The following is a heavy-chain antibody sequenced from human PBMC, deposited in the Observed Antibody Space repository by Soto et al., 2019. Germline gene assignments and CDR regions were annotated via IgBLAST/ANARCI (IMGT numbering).Heavy chain of an antibody. CDR2: IRSKAYGGTS. V-gene: IGHV3-49*03. J-gene: IGHJ6*01. Sequence: GGSLRLSCSGSGFTFGDYAMSWFRQAPGQGLEWVGFIRSKAYGGTSEYAASVKGRFTILRDDSESVAYLQMDSLKADDTAVYYCARADGSSTSCYFKMVVWGQGTSLDVST. D-gene: IGHD2-2*01. CDR3: ARADGSSTSCYFKMVV. CDR1: GFTFGDYA.